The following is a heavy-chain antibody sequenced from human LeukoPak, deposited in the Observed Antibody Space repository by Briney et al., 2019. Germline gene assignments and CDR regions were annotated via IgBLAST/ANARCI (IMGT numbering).Heavy chain of an antibody. V-gene: IGHV3-23*01. D-gene: IGHD2-21*02. CDR2: ISGDGANT. CDR3: TSKWYCGGDCYYQIDF. J-gene: IGHJ4*02. CDR1: GFTFSSYA. Sequence: GGSLRLSCAASGFTFSSYAMAWVRQAPGKGLEWVSAISGDGANTYYAASVKGRFTISRDNSDNTLYLQMNSLRAEDTALYYCTSKWYCGGDCYYQIDFWGQGTLVTVSS.